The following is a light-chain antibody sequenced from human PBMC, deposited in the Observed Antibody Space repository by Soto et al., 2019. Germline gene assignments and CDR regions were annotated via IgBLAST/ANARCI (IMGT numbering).Light chain of an antibody. CDR1: QSVSSSY. CDR2: GAS. J-gene: IGKJ4*01. CDR3: QQYGSSPLT. Sequence: EIVLTQSPGTLSLSPGERATLSCRASQSVSSSYLAWYQQKPGQAPRLLIYGASNSATGIPDRFSSSGSGTDFTLTISRLEPEDFSVYYCQQYGSSPLTFGIGTKVEIK. V-gene: IGKV3-20*01.